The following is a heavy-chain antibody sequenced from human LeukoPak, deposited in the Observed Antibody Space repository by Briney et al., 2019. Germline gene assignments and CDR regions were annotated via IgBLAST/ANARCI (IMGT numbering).Heavy chain of an antibody. CDR1: GGPISSSSYY. D-gene: IGHD6-13*01. CDR2: IYYSGST. CDR3: ARGRLGAAAKNWFDP. V-gene: IGHV4-39*01. Sequence: SETLSLTCTVSGGPISSSSYYWGWIRQPPGKGLEWIGSIYYSGSTYYNPSLKSRVTISVDTSKNQFSLKLSSVTAADTAVYYCARGRLGAAAKNWFDPWGQGTLVTVSS. J-gene: IGHJ5*02.